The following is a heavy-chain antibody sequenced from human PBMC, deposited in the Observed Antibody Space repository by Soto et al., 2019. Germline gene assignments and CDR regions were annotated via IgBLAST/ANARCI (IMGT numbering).Heavy chain of an antibody. D-gene: IGHD5-12*01. CDR1: GGTFSSYT. Sequence: QVQLVQSGAEVKKPGSSVKVSCKASGGTFSSYTISWVRQAPGQGLEWMGRIIPILGIANYAQKFQGRVTITADKSTSTAYMELSSLRSEDTAVYYCARDAHRGDYYYGMDVWGQGTTVTVSS. CDR2: IIPILGIA. CDR3: ARDAHRGDYYYGMDV. V-gene: IGHV1-69*08. J-gene: IGHJ6*02.